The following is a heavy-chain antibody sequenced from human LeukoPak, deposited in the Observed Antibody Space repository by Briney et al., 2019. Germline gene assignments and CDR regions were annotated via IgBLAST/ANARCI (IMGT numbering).Heavy chain of an antibody. CDR3: ARGRWRFEYSSSQPYFDY. J-gene: IGHJ4*02. D-gene: IGHD6-6*01. CDR2: IYTSGST. CDR1: GGSISSYY. Sequence: KPSETLSLTCTVSGGSISSYYWSWIRQPAGKGLEWIGRIYTSGSTNYNPSLKSRVTMSVDTSKNQFSLKLSSVTAADTAVYYCARGRWRFEYSSSQPYFDYWGQGTLVTVSS. V-gene: IGHV4-4*07.